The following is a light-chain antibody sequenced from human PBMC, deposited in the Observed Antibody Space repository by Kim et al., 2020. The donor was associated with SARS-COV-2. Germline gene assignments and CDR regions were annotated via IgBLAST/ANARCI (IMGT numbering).Light chain of an antibody. CDR3: NSRDISGSHWV. J-gene: IGLJ7*01. V-gene: IGLV3-19*01. CDR2: GKN. CDR1: SLRKYY. Sequence: SSELTQDPAVSVAVGQTVRITCQGDSLRKYYTSWYQQKSGQAPKLVIFGKNNRPAGVPDRFSESTSENISSLTIRRAQVDDEADYYCNSRDISGSHWVFGGGTQLTVL.